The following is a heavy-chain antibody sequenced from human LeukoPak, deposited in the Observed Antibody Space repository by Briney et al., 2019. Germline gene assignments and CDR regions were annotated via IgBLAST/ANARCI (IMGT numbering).Heavy chain of an antibody. CDR3: ARDTDTAMDV. V-gene: IGHV3-72*01. CDR2: TRNRGESHIT. J-gene: IGHJ6*02. Sequence: GGSLRLSCVASRSFSDHYMDWVRQAPGKGLEWIGRTRNRGESHITQYAASVNGRFTASRDDSKNSLYLQMNNLKTEDTAVYYCARDTDTAMDVWGQGTTVTVSS. CDR1: RSFSDHY.